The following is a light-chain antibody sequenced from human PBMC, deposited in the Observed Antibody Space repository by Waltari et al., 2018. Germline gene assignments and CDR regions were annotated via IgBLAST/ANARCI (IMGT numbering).Light chain of an antibody. Sequence: TCRASQSRSNYLNWYQQKPGKAPKLLIYDVSSLQSGVPARFSGSGYGTDFTLTITSLQPEDFATYYWQKSYGTPLTFGGGTKVEIK. CDR2: DVS. J-gene: IGKJ4*01. V-gene: IGKV1-39*01. CDR3: QKSYGTPLT. CDR1: QSRSNY.